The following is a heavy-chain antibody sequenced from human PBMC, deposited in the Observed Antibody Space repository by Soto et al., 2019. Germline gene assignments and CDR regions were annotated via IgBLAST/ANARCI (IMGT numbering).Heavy chain of an antibody. J-gene: IGHJ5*02. CDR3: ARGSIQLWLSGYNWFDP. D-gene: IGHD5-18*01. Sequence: ASVKVSCKASGYTFTGYYMHWVRQAPGQGLEWMGWINPNSGGTNYAQKVQGRVTMTRDTSISTAYVELSRLRSDDTAVYYCARGSIQLWLSGYNWFDPWGQGTLVTVSS. CDR2: INPNSGGT. CDR1: GYTFTGYY. V-gene: IGHV1-2*02.